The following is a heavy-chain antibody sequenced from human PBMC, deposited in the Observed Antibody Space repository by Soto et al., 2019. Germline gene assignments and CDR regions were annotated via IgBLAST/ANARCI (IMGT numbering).Heavy chain of an antibody. CDR2: ISGSGGST. Sequence: GGSLRLSCAASGFTFSSYAMSWVRQAPGKGLEWVSAISGSGGSTYYADSVKGRFTISRDNSKNTLYLQMNSLRAEDTAVYYCAKSGKRGYSGYDYSYYYYYMDVWGKGTTVTVSS. CDR1: GFTFSSYA. V-gene: IGHV3-23*01. J-gene: IGHJ6*03. D-gene: IGHD5-12*01. CDR3: AKSGKRGYSGYDYSYYYYYMDV.